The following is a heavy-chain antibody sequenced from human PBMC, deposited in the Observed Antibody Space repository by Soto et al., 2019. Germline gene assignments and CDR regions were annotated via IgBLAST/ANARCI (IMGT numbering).Heavy chain of an antibody. J-gene: IGHJ4*02. Sequence: PGESLKISCKGSGYSFTSYWISWVRQMPGKGLEWMGRIGPSDSYTNYSPSFQGHVTISADRSISTAYLQWSSLKASDTAMYYCARPYYYDSSGYYYGYWGQGTLVTVSS. CDR2: IGPSDSYT. CDR1: GYSFTSYW. D-gene: IGHD3-22*01. CDR3: ARPYYYDSSGYYYGY. V-gene: IGHV5-10-1*01.